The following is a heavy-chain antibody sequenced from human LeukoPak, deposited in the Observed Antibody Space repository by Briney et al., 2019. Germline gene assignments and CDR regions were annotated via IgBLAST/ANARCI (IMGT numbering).Heavy chain of an antibody. Sequence: GGTLRLSCVASGLPIADFAMNGVRQAPRKGLEWVGRIKSRTDGGTADYAAPGEGRFTISSDDSRSMLYLQMTRLKTEDTAVYFCTTAPPVGWELPVANDYWGQGTLVTVSS. J-gene: IGHJ4*02. V-gene: IGHV3-15*01. CDR3: TTAPPVGWELPVANDY. CDR1: GLPIADFA. CDR2: IKSRTDGGTA. D-gene: IGHD1-26*01.